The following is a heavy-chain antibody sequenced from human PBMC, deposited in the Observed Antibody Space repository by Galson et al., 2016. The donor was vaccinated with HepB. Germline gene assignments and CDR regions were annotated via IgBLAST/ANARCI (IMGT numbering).Heavy chain of an antibody. CDR3: ARRKFYDSSAYSGAFDI. J-gene: IGHJ3*02. CDR1: GFNFRSYS. D-gene: IGHD3-22*01. CDR2: ISSSTSFT. Sequence: SLRLSCAASGFNFRSYSMNWVRQAPGKGLEWGSSISSSTSFTYYADSVKGRFFISRDNAKNSLSLQMNSLRVEDTAVYYCARRKFYDSSAYSGAFDIWGQGTMVIVSS. V-gene: IGHV3-21*01.